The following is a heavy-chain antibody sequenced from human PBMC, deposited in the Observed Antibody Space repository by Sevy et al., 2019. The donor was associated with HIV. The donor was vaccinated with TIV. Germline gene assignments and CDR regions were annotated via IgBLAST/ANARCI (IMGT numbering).Heavy chain of an antibody. D-gene: IGHD3-9*01. J-gene: IGHJ4*02. CDR3: ARGLIQHPNYGILTGQAFDY. CDR1: GFTFSSYS. Sequence: GGSLRLSCAASGFTFSSYSMNWVRQAPGKGLEWVSSISSSSSYIYYADSVKGRFTISRDNAKNSLYLQMNSLRAEETAVSYCARGLIQHPNYGILTGQAFDYWGQGTLVTVSS. CDR2: ISSSSSYI. V-gene: IGHV3-21*01.